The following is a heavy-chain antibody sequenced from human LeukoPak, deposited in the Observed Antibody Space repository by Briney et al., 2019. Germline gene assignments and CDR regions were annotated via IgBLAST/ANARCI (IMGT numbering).Heavy chain of an antibody. CDR1: GGSFSGYY. CDR2: INHSGST. J-gene: IGHJ4*02. V-gene: IGHV4-34*01. D-gene: IGHD1-26*01. CDR3: ARLLRYSGSLPDY. Sequence: SETLSLTCAVYGGSFSGYYWSWIRQPPGKGLEWIGEINHSGSTNYNPSLKSRVTISVDTSKNQFSLKLSSVTAADTAVYYCARLLRYSGSLPDYWGQGTLVTVSS.